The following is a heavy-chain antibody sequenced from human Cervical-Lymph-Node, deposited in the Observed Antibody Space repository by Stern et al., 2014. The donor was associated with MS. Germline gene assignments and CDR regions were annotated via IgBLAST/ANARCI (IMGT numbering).Heavy chain of an antibody. V-gene: IGHV3-74*01. CDR2: LDSDGSRI. CDR1: GFSFSGSW. Sequence: VQLVQSGGVLFLPGGSLRVSCAASGFSFSGSWVHWLRLPPGKGPVGLSRLDSDGSRINYADSVSGRLTISRDNAKHTLYLQMNSLRAEDSAVYYCARDGFTKAMDVWGQGTTGAVS. D-gene: IGHD3-3*01. CDR3: ARDGFTKAMDV. J-gene: IGHJ6*02.